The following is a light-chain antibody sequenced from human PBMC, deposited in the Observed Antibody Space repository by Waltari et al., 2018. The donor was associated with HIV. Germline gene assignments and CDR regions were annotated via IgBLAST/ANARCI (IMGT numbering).Light chain of an antibody. CDR3: AAWGDSLTSFV. V-gene: IGLV1-47*01. J-gene: IGLJ1*01. CDR1: SSNIGSNY. Sequence: QSVLTQPPSASETPGQRVTISCSGSSSNIGSNYVSWYQHLHGTPPTLLIYRNNQRPAGVPDRFSGSKSGTSASLAISGLRSEDEADYYCAAWGDSLTSFVFGTGTKVTVL. CDR2: RNN.